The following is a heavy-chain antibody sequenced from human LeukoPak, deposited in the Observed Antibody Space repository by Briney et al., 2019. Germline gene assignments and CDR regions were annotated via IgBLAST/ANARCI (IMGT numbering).Heavy chain of an antibody. D-gene: IGHD3-10*01. Sequence: SETLSLTCAVYGGSFSGYYWSWIRQPPGKGLEWIGEINHSGSTYYNPSLKSRVTISVDTSKNQFSLKLSSVTAADTAVYYCARDLYYYGSGLDYWGQGTLVTVSS. CDR2: INHSGST. V-gene: IGHV4-34*01. CDR3: ARDLYYYGSGLDY. CDR1: GGSFSGYY. J-gene: IGHJ4*02.